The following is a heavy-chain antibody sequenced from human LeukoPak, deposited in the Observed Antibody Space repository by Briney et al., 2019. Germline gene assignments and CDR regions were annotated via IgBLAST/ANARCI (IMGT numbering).Heavy chain of an antibody. CDR2: ISGCGCRI. CDR1: GFTFSSYA. V-gene: IGHV3-23*01. CDR3: AKYYFDTSGSPKRFFDY. D-gene: IGHD3-22*01. Sequence: PGGSLRLSCAASGFTFSSYAMSWAPQAPGKGLEWVSAISGCGCRIFYADSVKGRFTISRDISKNTLYVQMNSLRAEHRALYFCAKYYFDTSGSPKRFFDYWGQGTLVTVSS. J-gene: IGHJ4*01.